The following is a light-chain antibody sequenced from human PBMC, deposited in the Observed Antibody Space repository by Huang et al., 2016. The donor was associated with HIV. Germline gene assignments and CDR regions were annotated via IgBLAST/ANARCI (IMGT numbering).Light chain of an antibody. J-gene: IGKJ5*01. Sequence: DIQMTQSPSSLSASVGDRVTITCRASRSISSYLNWYQQKPGKAPKLLIYAASSLQSGVPARFSGSGSGTDFTLTISSLQPEDFATYYCQQSYTSITFAQGTRLEMK. CDR3: QQSYTSIT. CDR1: RSISSY. CDR2: AAS. V-gene: IGKV1-39*01.